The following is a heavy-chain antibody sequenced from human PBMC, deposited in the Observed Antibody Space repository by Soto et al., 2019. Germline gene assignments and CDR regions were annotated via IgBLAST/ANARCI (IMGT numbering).Heavy chain of an antibody. V-gene: IGHV3-30*03. CDR1: GFSFSAYG. D-gene: IGHD5-12*01. CDR2: ISYDGSDK. Sequence: QVQLVESGGGVVQPGRSLRLSCAASGFSFSAYGMHWVRQAPGKGLEWVAVISYDGSDKYYADSVRGRFTISRDNSKNTVYLQMTSLSPEDTAVYYCARGDGGYGWVWFDPWGQGTLVTVSS. CDR3: ARGDGGYGWVWFDP. J-gene: IGHJ5*02.